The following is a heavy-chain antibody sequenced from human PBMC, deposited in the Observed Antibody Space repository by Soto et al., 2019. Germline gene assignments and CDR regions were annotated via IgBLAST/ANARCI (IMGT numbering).Heavy chain of an antibody. CDR3: VRDGTKTLRDWFDP. V-gene: IGHV4-4*07. CDR2: IYATGTT. CDR1: GASISGFY. Sequence: SETLSLTCTVSGASISGFYWSWIRKSAGKGLEWIGRIYATGTTDYNPSLKSRVMVSVDTSKKQFSLKLRSVTAADTAAYYCVRDGTKTLRDWFDPWGQGISVTVSS. J-gene: IGHJ5*02. D-gene: IGHD1-1*01.